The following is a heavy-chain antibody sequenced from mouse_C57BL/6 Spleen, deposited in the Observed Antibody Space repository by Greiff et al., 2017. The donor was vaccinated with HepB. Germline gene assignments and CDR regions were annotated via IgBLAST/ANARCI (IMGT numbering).Heavy chain of an antibody. CDR2: IDPEDGDT. CDR1: GFNIKDYY. J-gene: IGHJ3*01. V-gene: IGHV14-1*01. D-gene: IGHD1-1*01. CDR3: THYYGSSYWFAY. Sequence: EVQLKESGAELVRPGASVKLSCTASGFNIKDYYMHWVKQRPEQGLEWIGRIDPEDGDTEYAPKFQGKATMTADTSSNTAYLQLSSLTSEDTAVYYCTHYYGSSYWFAYWGQGTLVTVSA.